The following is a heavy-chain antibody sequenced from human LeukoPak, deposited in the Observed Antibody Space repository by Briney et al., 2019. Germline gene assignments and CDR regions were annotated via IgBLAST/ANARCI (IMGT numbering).Heavy chain of an antibody. CDR1: GYTFTSYG. J-gene: IGHJ6*03. D-gene: IGHD6-13*01. V-gene: IGHV1-18*01. CDR2: ISAYNGKT. CDR3: ARAFGSRIAAAGTPYYYYYMDV. Sequence: ASVKVSCKASGYTFTSYGISWVRQAPGQGLEWMGWISAYNGKTNYAQKLQGRVTMTTDTSTSTAYMELRSLRSDDTAVYYCARAFGSRIAAAGTPYYYYYMDVWGKGTTVTVSS.